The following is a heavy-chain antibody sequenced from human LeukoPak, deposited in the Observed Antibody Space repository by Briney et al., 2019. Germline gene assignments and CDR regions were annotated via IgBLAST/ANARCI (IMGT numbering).Heavy chain of an antibody. CDR1: GFTFSSYA. J-gene: IGHJ4*02. D-gene: IGHD6-19*01. CDR3: TTLAVAGIDY. V-gene: IGHV3-15*01. CDR2: IKSKTDGGTT. Sequence: PGGSLRLSCAASGFTFSSYAMSWVRQAPGKGLEWVGRIKSKTDGGTTDYAAPVKGRFTISRDDSKNTLYLQMNSLKTEDTAVYYCTTLAVAGIDYWGQGILVTVSS.